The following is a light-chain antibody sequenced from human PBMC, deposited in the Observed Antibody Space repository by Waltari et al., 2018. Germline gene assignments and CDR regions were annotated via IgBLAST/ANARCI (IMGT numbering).Light chain of an antibody. CDR1: SNDVGGYNY. Sequence: QSALTQPASVSGSPGQSITISCTGTSNDVGGYNYVSWYQQHPGKAPKLMIYDVSDRPSGVSNRVSGSKSGKTASLTISGLQAEDEAEYYCTSYATGSSYIFGGGTKVTVL. V-gene: IGLV2-14*03. CDR3: TSYATGSSYI. CDR2: DVS. J-gene: IGLJ1*01.